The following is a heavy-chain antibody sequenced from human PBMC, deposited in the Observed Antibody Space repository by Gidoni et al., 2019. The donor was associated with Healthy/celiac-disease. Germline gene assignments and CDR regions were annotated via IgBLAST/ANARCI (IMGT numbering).Heavy chain of an antibody. CDR2: ISSSSSYI. V-gene: IGHV3-21*01. D-gene: IGHD6-13*01. Sequence: EVQLVESGGGLVKPGGSLRLSCAASGLTFSSYSMNRVRQAPGKGLEWVSSISSSSSYIYYADSVKGRFTISRDNAKNSLYLQMNSLRAEDTAVYYCARGSRHSSSWYSLEGEYYYYGMDVWGQGTTVTVSS. CDR1: GLTFSSYS. J-gene: IGHJ6*02. CDR3: ARGSRHSSSWYSLEGEYYYYGMDV.